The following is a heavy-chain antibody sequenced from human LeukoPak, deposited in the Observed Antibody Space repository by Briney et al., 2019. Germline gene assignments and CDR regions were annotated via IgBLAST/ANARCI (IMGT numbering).Heavy chain of an antibody. J-gene: IGHJ6*03. D-gene: IGHD6-6*01. CDR3: ARGLREYSSSKYYYYYYMDV. Sequence: SETLSLTCAVYGGSFSGYYWSWIRQLPGKGLEWIGEINHSGSTNYNPSLKSRVTISVDTSKNQFSLKLSSVTAADTAVYYCARGLREYSSSKYYYYYYMDVWGKGTTVTVSS. CDR1: GGSFSGYY. CDR2: INHSGST. V-gene: IGHV4-34*01.